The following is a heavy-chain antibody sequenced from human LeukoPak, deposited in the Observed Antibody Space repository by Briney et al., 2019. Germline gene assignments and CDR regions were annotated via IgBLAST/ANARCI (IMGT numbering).Heavy chain of an antibody. V-gene: IGHV3-30*02. CDR2: IRYDGSNK. CDR3: AKDSTLDEYSSSWFDY. D-gene: IGHD6-13*01. CDR1: GFTFSSYG. J-gene: IGHJ4*02. Sequence: GGSLRLSCAASGFTFSSYGMHWVRQAPGKGLEWVAFIRYDGSNKYYADSVKGRFTISRDNSKNTLYLQMNSLRAEDTAVYYCAKDSTLDEYSSSWFDYWGQGTLVTVSS.